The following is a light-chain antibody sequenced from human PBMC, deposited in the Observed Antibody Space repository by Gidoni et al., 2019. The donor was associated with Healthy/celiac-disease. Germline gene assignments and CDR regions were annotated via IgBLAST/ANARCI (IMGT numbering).Light chain of an antibody. J-gene: IGKJ1*01. CDR2: AAS. V-gene: IGKV1-39*01. CDR3: QQSYSTLWT. Sequence: DIKMTHSPSSLSASVGDRVTITCRASQSISSYLNWYQQKPGKAPKLLIYAASSLQSGVPSRFSGSGSGTDFTLTISSLQPEDFATYYCQQSYSTLWTFGQGTKVEIK. CDR1: QSISSY.